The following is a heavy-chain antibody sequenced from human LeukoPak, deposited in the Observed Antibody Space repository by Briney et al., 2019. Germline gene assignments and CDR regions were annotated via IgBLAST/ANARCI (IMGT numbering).Heavy chain of an antibody. CDR1: GFTFSDYY. D-gene: IGHD1-26*01. J-gene: IGHJ4*02. Sequence: GGSLRLSCAASGFTFSDYYMSWIRQAPGKGLEWVSYISSSGGTIYYADSVRGRFTISRDNAKNSLYLQMNSLRAEDTAVYYCAREISGERTYYFDYWGQGTLVTVSS. CDR2: ISSSGGTI. CDR3: AREISGERTYYFDY. V-gene: IGHV3-11*01.